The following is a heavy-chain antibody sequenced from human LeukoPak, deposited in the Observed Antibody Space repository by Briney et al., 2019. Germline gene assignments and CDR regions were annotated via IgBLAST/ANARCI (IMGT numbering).Heavy chain of an antibody. D-gene: IGHD2-15*01. CDR2: IYYSGST. Sequence: PSETLSLTCTVSGGSISSSGYYWGWIRQPPGKGLEWIGSIYYSGSTYYNPSLKSRVTISVDTSKNQFSLKLSSVTAADTAVYYCEVSGGFDYWGQGTLVTVSS. V-gene: IGHV4-39*01. CDR3: EVSGGFDY. CDR1: GGSISSSGYY. J-gene: IGHJ4*02.